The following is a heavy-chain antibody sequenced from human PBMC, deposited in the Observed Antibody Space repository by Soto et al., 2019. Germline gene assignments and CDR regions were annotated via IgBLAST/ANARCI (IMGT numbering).Heavy chain of an antibody. CDR2: INTYNGNT. CDR1: GYTFTGYG. CDR3: AGSLQGATSNYASNWFDP. V-gene: IGHV1-18*01. D-gene: IGHD4-4*01. Sequence: ASVKVSCKASGYTFTGYGVTWVRQAPGQGLEWMGWINTYNGNTNYAQKLQGRVTVTADTSTNTAYMELRSLRSDDTAVYYCAGSLQGATSNYASNWFDPWGQGTLVTVSS. J-gene: IGHJ5*02.